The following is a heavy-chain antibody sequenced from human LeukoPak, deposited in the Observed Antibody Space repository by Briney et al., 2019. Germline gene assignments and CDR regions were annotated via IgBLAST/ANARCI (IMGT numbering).Heavy chain of an antibody. V-gene: IGHV3-21*01. CDR3: ARGEGVYSVK. CDR2: ITSASSYI. Sequence: PGGSLRLSCAASGFNFNDFGMNWVRQAPGKGLEWVSFITSASSYIYYADSVKGRFNISRDNAKNSLFLQMKTLRAEDTAMYYCARGEGVYSVKWGQGTLVTVSS. D-gene: IGHD6-13*01. J-gene: IGHJ4*02. CDR1: GFNFNDFG.